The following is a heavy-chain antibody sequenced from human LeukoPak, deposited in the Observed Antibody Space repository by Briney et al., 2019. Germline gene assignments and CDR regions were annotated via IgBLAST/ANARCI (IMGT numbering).Heavy chain of an antibody. D-gene: IGHD2-2*01. CDR3: ARSDVVPESIRGESGLWYFYNNLDV. CDR1: GGSMTRYF. V-gene: IGHV4-59*01. CDR2: IYDREYAST. J-gene: IGHJ6*02. Sequence: SETLSLTCTVSGGSMTRYFWNWIRQSPGKGLEWIGYIYDREYASTNPTPSLKSRLTVSLDTSKNHVSLSLSSVTAADTAVYYCARSDVVPESIRGESGLWYFYNNLDVWGQGTTVTVSS.